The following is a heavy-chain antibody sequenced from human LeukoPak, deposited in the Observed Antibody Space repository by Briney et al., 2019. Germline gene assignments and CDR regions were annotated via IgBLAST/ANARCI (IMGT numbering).Heavy chain of an antibody. CDR3: ARDSFAGYDY. D-gene: IGHD2-15*01. V-gene: IGHV3-53*01. CDR2: IYSGGST. J-gene: IGHJ4*02. CDR1: GFTVSSNY. Sequence: GGSLRLSCAASGFTVSSNYLSWVRQAPGKGLEWVSVIYSGGSTYYADSVKGRFTISRDNSKNTVNLQMNSLRAEDTTIYYCARDSFAGYDYWGQGTVVTVSS.